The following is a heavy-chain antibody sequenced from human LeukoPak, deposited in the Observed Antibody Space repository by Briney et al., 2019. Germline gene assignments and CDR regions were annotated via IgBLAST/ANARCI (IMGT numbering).Heavy chain of an antibody. V-gene: IGHV1-2*02. Sequence: ASVTVSCQDSGYTFTGYYMHWVRQPPGPGLEWMGWINPKSGGTNYAQKLRDRLTMTRDTSISTAYMELSRLRSDDTAVYYGASTTVGATMIVSWGQGTLVTVSS. CDR3: ASTTVGATMIVS. CDR1: GYTFTGYY. J-gene: IGHJ4*02. D-gene: IGHD3-22*01. CDR2: INPKSGGT.